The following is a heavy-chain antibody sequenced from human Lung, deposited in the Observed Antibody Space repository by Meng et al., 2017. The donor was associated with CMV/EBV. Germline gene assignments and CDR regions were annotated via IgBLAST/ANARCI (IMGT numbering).Heavy chain of an antibody. CDR1: GLTVRNNY. J-gene: IGHJ6*02. CDR2: IYSDGYT. V-gene: IGHV3-53*01. CDR3: AREGYCRSTTCSSYYYYGMDV. Sequence: GGSLRLTCAAYGLTVRNNYMYWVRQAPGKGLEWVSVIYSDGYTYYADSVKGRFTISRDNSKDTLYLQMISLRAEDTAVYYCAREGYCRSTTCSSYYYYGMDVWGQGTTVTVSS. D-gene: IGHD2-2*01.